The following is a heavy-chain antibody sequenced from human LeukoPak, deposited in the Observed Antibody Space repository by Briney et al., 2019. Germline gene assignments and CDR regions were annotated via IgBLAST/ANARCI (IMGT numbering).Heavy chain of an antibody. V-gene: IGHV4-59*01. CDR2: IYYSGST. Sequence: SETLSLTCTVSGGSISSYYWSWIRQPPGKGLEWIGYIYYSGSTNYNPSLKSRVTISVDTSKNQFSLKLSSVTAADTAVYCCAADYYDSSGYYHAFDYWGQGTLVTVSS. CDR1: GGSISSYY. J-gene: IGHJ4*02. CDR3: AADYYDSSGYYHAFDY. D-gene: IGHD3-22*01.